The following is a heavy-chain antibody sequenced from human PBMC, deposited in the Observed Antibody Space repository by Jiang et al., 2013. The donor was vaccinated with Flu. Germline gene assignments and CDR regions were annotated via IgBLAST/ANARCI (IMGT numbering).Heavy chain of an antibody. Sequence: GPGLVKPSETLSLTCTVSGGSISSHYWSWIRQPPGKGLEWIGHIYYSGTTNHNPSLKSRVTISVDTSKNQFSLKLTSVTAADTAMYYCARSIVPRTYYYFDSWGQGTLVTVSS. D-gene: IGHD2-2*01. J-gene: IGHJ4*02. CDR2: IYYSGTT. V-gene: IGHV4-59*11. CDR1: GGSISSHY. CDR3: ARSIVPRTYYYFDS.